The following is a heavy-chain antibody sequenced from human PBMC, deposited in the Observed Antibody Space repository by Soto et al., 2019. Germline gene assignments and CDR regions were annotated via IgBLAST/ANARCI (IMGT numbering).Heavy chain of an antibody. J-gene: IGHJ4*02. V-gene: IGHV3-30*18. D-gene: IGHD6-13*01. Sequence: VAVISYDGSNKYYADSVKGRFTISRDNSKNTLYLQMNSLRAEDTAVYYCAKSLAAAGYYFDYWGQGTLVTVSS. CDR2: ISYDGSNK. CDR3: AKSLAAAGYYFDY.